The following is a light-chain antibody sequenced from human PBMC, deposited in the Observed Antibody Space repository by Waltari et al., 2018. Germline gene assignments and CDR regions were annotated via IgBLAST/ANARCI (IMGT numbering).Light chain of an antibody. J-gene: IGLJ1*01. CDR3: CSYAGSSTYV. Sequence: SALTRPASVSGSPGQSITLSCPGTSSDVVSSTLVSWYQQHPGKSPKLMIYEVSQRRSGVSNRFSGSKSGNTASLTISGLQAEDEADYYCCSYAGSSTYVFGTGTKVTVL. V-gene: IGLV2-23*02. CDR2: EVS. CDR1: SSDVVSSTL.